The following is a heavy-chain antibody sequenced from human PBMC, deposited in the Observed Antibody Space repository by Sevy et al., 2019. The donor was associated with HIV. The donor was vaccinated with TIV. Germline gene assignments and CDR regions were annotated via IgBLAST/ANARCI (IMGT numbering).Heavy chain of an antibody. D-gene: IGHD5-12*01. CDR3: AIETISGYNL. CDR1: GFTVSSNY. J-gene: IGHJ4*02. V-gene: IGHV3-53*01. CDR2: IYSGGNT. Sequence: GSLRLSCAASGFTVSSNYMSWVRQAPGKGLEWVSAIYSGGNTYYADSVKGRFTISRDNSKNTVYLQINSLRAEDTAVYYCAIETISGYNLWGQGTLVTVSS.